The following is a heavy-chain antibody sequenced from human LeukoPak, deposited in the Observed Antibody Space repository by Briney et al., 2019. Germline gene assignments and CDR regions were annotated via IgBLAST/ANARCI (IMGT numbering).Heavy chain of an antibody. CDR3: AREGTTYYYYYYGMDV. J-gene: IGHJ6*02. CDR2: ISASGGTT. D-gene: IGHD1-1*01. CDR1: GFTLSTNA. V-gene: IGHV3-23*01. Sequence: GGSLRLSCLTSGFTLSTNAMSWVRQAPGKGLEWVSGISASGGTTFYADSVKGRFTISRDNSKNTLYLQMNSLRAEDTAVYYCAREGTTYYYYYYGMDVWGQGTTVTVSS.